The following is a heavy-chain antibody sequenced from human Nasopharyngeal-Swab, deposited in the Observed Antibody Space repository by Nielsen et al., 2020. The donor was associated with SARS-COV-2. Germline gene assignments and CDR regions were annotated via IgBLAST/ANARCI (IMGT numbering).Heavy chain of an antibody. Sequence: ASVKVSCKASGYTFTSYDFNWVRQATGQGLEWMGWMNPNTGNTGYAQKFQGRVTMTEDTSTDTAYMELSSLRSEDTAVYYCATSMAVAGTQPPLYWGQGTLVTVSS. CDR2: MNPNTGNT. V-gene: IGHV1-8*01. CDR3: ATSMAVAGTQPPLY. J-gene: IGHJ4*02. D-gene: IGHD6-19*01. CDR1: GYTFTSYD.